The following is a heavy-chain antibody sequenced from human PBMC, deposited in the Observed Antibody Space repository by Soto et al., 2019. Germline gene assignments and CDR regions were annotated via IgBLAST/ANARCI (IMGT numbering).Heavy chain of an antibody. CDR3: ARAIDGDIVVPMTNNYFDY. D-gene: IGHD5-12*01. CDR2: MSHSGGT. CDR1: GGFVTSGSYY. Sequence: PSETLSLTCAVYGGFVTSGSYYWSWIRQPPGKGLEWIGEMSHSGGTHFNPSLKSRVTISVDTSKNQFSLKLSSVTAADTAVYYCARAIDGDIVVPMTNNYFDYWGQGTLVTVSS. J-gene: IGHJ4*02. V-gene: IGHV4-61*01.